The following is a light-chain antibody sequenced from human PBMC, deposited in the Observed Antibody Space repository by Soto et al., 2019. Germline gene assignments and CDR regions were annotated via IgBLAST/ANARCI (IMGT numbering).Light chain of an antibody. CDR3: TSYTSSGTVL. CDR1: TSDVGGYNY. J-gene: IGLJ2*01. CDR2: EVS. Sequence: QSVLTQPASVSGSPGQSITISCTGTTSDVGGYNYVSWYLQHPGKAPKLMIYEVSNRPSGVSNRFSGSKSANTASLTISGLQAEDEAHYYCTSYTSSGTVLFGGGTKLTVL. V-gene: IGLV2-14*01.